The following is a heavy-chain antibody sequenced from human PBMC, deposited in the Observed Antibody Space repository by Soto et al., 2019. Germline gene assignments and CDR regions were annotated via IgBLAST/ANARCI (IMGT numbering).Heavy chain of an antibody. CDR3: ARGAAAGTLDY. D-gene: IGHD6-13*01. Sequence: QVQQVESGGGVVQPGRSLRLSCAASGFTFSSYGMHWVRQAPGKGLEWVAVIWYDGSNKYYADSVKGRFTISRDNSKNTLYLQMNSLRAEDTAVYYCARGAAAGTLDYWGQGTLVTVSS. CDR1: GFTFSSYG. CDR2: IWYDGSNK. V-gene: IGHV3-33*01. J-gene: IGHJ4*02.